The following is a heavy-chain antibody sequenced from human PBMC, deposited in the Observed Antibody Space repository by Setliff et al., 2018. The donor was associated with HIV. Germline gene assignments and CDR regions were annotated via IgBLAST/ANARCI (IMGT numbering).Heavy chain of an antibody. CDR3: ARTKGGSKHGSFWDS. J-gene: IGHJ5*02. CDR1: GDSINTDGLY. Sequence: SETLSLTCTVSGDSINTDGLYWTWIRQHPATGLEWIGYIHYNGITYYNPSLESRVAISVDLSKNQFSLKLNSVTVADTAVYYCARTKGGSKHGSFWDSWGQGILVTVSS. CDR2: IHYNGIT. D-gene: IGHD3-10*01. V-gene: IGHV4-31*03.